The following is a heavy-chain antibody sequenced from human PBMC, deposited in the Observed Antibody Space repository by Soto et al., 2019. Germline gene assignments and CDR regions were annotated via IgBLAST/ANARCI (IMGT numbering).Heavy chain of an antibody. V-gene: IGHV6-1*01. CDR3: ARHVVVVPAAIAAPYGMDV. D-gene: IGHD2-2*01. J-gene: IGHJ6*02. Sequence: SQTLSLTFAISGDSVSSNSAAWNLIRQSPSRGLEWLGRTYYRSKWYNDYAVSVKSRITINPDTSKNQFSLQLNSVTPEDTAVYYCARHVVVVPAAIAAPYGMDVWGQGTTVTVS. CDR1: GDSVSSNSAA. CDR2: TYYRSKWYN.